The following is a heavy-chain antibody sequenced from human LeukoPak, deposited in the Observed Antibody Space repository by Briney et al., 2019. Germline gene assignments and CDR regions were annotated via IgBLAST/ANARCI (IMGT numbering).Heavy chain of an antibody. J-gene: IGHJ4*02. CDR2: IKPDGSDK. Sequence: HPGGSLRLSCAASGFSFTSYWMSWVRQAAGKGLAWVANIKPDGSDKYYVDSVKGRFTISRDNAKNSLYLEMDTLRAEDTAVYYCVGDPGDYWGQGTLVTVSS. V-gene: IGHV3-7*01. CDR3: VGDPGDY. CDR1: GFSFTSYW.